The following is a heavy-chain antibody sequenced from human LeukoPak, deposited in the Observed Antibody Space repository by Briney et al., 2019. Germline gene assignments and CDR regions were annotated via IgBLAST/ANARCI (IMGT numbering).Heavy chain of an antibody. CDR2: INTNTGNP. CDR3: GKDSSFCCGDCYSFDS. V-gene: IGHV7-4-1*02. Sequence: ASVKVSCTASGYTFTSYGMNWVRQAPGQGLEWMGWINTNTGNPTYAQGFTGRFVFSLDTSVSTAYLQISSLKAEDTAVYYYGKDSSFCCGDCYSFDSWGQGTLVTVSS. CDR1: GYTFTSYG. D-gene: IGHD2-21*02. J-gene: IGHJ4*02.